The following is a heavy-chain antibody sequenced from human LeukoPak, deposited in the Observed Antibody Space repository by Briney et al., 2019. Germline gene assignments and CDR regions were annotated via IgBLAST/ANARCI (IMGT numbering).Heavy chain of an antibody. V-gene: IGHV3-9*01. Sequence: PGGSLRLSCAASGFTFDDYAMHWVRQAPEKGLEWVSGISWNSGSIGYADSVKGRFTISRDNAKNFLYLQMNSLRAEDTALYYCAKDMRLRTTVTTIGFDYWGQGTLVTVSS. D-gene: IGHD4-17*01. CDR3: AKDMRLRTTVTTIGFDY. CDR2: ISWNSGSI. CDR1: GFTFDDYA. J-gene: IGHJ4*02.